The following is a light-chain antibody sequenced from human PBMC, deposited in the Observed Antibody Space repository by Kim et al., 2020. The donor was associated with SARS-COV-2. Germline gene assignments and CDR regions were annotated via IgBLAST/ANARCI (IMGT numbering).Light chain of an antibody. CDR2: DGS. J-gene: IGLJ2*01. V-gene: IGLV2-11*01. CDR1: RSDVGGYNY. Sequence: QAFTISCPGTRSDVGGYNYVSCYQQPPGNAPKLMIYDGSKRPSGVPDRFSGSKSGNTTSLTISGLQAEDEADYYCCSYAGSYTFVFGGGTQLTVL. CDR3: CSYAGSYTFV.